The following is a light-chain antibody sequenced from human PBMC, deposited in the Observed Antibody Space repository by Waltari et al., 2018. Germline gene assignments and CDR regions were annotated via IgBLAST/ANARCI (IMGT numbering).Light chain of an antibody. V-gene: IGKV4-1*01. CDR3: QQYYSAPYS. Sequence: DIVVTQSPDSLAVSLGERASINCKSSQNLLYSNNRIYLSWYQFKPGQPPKLLISWASVREFGVPDRFSGSGSGTDFPLTINTLQAEDVAVYYCQQYYSAPYSFGQGTRLEIK. J-gene: IGKJ2*03. CDR2: WAS. CDR1: QNLLYSNNRIY.